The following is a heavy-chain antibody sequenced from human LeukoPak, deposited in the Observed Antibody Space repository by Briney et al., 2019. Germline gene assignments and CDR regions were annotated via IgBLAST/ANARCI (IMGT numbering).Heavy chain of an antibody. J-gene: IGHJ4*02. D-gene: IGHD3-10*01. CDR2: FDPEDGET. Sequence: GASVKVSCKVSGYTLTELSMHWVRQAPGKGLEWMGGFDPEDGETIYAQKFQGRVTMTEDTSTDTAYMELSSLRSEDTAVYYCATDRSYYGSGSYYRPFFDCWGQGTLVTVSS. V-gene: IGHV1-24*01. CDR1: GYTLTELS. CDR3: ATDRSYYGSGSYYRPFFDC.